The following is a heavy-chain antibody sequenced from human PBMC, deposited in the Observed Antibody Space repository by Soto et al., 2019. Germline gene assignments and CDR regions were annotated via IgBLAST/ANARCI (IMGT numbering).Heavy chain of an antibody. Sequence: TSETLSLTCTVSGGSISSYYWSWIRQPAGKGLEWIGRIYTSGSTNYNPSLKSRVTMSVDTSKNQFSLKLSSVTAADTAVYYCAREPSKALRFLEWLNDAFDIWGQGTMVTVSS. CDR3: AREPSKALRFLEWLNDAFDI. D-gene: IGHD3-3*01. CDR2: IYTSGST. CDR1: GGSISSYY. J-gene: IGHJ3*02. V-gene: IGHV4-4*07.